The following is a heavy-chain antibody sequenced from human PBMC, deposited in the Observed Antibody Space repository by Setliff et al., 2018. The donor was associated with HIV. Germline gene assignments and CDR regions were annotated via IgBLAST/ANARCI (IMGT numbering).Heavy chain of an antibody. D-gene: IGHD3-16*01. CDR1: GDSISGGSYY. CDR2: IHTTGST. Sequence: PSETLSLTCSVSGDSISGGSYYWSWIRLPAGKGLEWIGQIHTTGSTNYNPSLESRLTISIDTSKNQFSLKLNSVTATDTAVYYCARRTFGSGRLDPWGQGTLVTAPQ. V-gene: IGHV4-61*09. CDR3: ARRTFGSGRLDP. J-gene: IGHJ5*02.